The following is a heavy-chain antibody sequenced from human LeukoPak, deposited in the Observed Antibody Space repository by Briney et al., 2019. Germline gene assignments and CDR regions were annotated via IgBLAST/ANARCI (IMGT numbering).Heavy chain of an antibody. CDR3: ARDWGGGTHDY. CDR1: GFTFSSYE. J-gene: IGHJ4*02. CDR2: ISNSGSTI. V-gene: IGHV3-48*03. D-gene: IGHD3-10*01. Sequence: GGSLRLSCAASGFTFSSYEMNWVRQAPGKGLEWVSHISNSGSTIYHADSVKGRFTISRDNAKNSLYLQMNSLRAEDTAVYYCARDWGGGTHDYWGQGTLVTVSS.